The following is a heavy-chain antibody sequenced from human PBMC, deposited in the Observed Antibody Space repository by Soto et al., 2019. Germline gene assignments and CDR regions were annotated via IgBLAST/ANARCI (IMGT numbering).Heavy chain of an antibody. CDR1: GGSISSSSYY. CDR3: ASHDRGSYSGDAFDI. D-gene: IGHD1-26*01. CDR2: IYYSGST. V-gene: IGHV4-39*01. Sequence: SETLSLTCTVSGGSISSSSYYWGWIRQPPGKGLEWIGSIYYSGSTYYNPSLKSRVTISVDTSKNQFSLKLSSVTAADTAVYYCASHDRGSYSGDAFDIWGQGTMVTVSS. J-gene: IGHJ3*02.